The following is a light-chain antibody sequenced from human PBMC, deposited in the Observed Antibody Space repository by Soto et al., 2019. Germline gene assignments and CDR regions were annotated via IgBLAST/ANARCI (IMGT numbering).Light chain of an antibody. CDR2: GAS. V-gene: IGKV3-20*01. J-gene: IGKJ2*01. CDR1: QSVPSDW. Sequence: EIVLTQSPGTLSLSPGERATLSCRASQSVPSDWLAWYRHKPGQAPRLLIYGASSRATGVPDRVSDSGSGTDFNVTINSLVPEYFAVYYCQQYANFPYTFRQRTKVNIK. CDR3: QQYANFPYT.